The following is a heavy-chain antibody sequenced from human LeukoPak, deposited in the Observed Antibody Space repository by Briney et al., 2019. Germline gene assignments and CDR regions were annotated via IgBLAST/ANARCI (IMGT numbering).Heavy chain of an antibody. CDR3: ASQIAYGEGIDY. J-gene: IGHJ4*02. CDR1: GFTVSSNY. V-gene: IGHV3-53*01. Sequence: GGSLRLSCAASGFTVSSNYMSWVRQAPGKGLEGVSVIYSGGSTYYADSVKGRFTISRDNSKNTLYLQMNSLRAEGTAVYYCASQIAYGEGIDYWGQGNLVTVSS. CDR2: IYSGGST. D-gene: IGHD4-17*01.